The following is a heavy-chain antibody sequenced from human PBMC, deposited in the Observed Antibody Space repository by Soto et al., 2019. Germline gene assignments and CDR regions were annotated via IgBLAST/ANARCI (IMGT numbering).Heavy chain of an antibody. CDR2: INAGNGNT. CDR3: AGGVGQSAY. J-gene: IGHJ4*02. V-gene: IGHV1-3*01. Sequence: QVQLVQSGAEVKKPGASVKVSCKPSGYTFTNYAMHLVRQAPGQRLEWMGWINAGNGNTKYSQKFQGRVTITRDTSASTAYMELSRLRSEDTAVYYCAGGVGQSAYWGQGALVSVSS. D-gene: IGHD3-16*01. CDR1: GYTFTNYA.